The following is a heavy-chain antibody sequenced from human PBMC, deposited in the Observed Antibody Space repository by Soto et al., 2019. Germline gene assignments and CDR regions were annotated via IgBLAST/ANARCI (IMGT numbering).Heavy chain of an antibody. CDR2: IYYSGST. D-gene: IGHD3-16*01. CDR1: GGSISSYY. CDR3: ARESARGKHPEMIDY. Sequence: SETLSLTCTVSGGSISSYYWSWIRQPPGKGLEWIGYIYYSGSTNYNPSLKSRVTISVDTSKNQFSLKLSSVTAADTAVYYCARESARGKHPEMIDYWGQGTLVTVSS. V-gene: IGHV4-59*01. J-gene: IGHJ4*02.